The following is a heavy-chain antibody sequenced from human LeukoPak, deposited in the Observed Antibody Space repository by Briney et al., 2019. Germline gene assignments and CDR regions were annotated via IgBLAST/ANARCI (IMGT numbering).Heavy chain of an antibody. Sequence: PGGSLRLSCAASRFTFSDYYMSWIRQAPGKGLEWVSYISSSGGTIYYVDSVKGRFTISRDNAKNSLYLQMNSLRAEDTAVYYCSGYSNGWFGAFHIWGQGTMVTVSS. V-gene: IGHV3-11*04. CDR3: SGYSNGWFGAFHI. CDR2: ISSSGGTI. J-gene: IGHJ3*02. D-gene: IGHD6-19*01. CDR1: RFTFSDYY.